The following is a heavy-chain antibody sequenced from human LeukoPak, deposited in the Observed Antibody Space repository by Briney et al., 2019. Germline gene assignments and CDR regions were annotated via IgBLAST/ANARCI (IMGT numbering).Heavy chain of an antibody. CDR2: ITGSGDTK. V-gene: IGHV3-23*01. J-gene: IGHJ4*02. Sequence: GASLRLSCAASGFIFRNYAMSWVRQAPGKGLECVSAITGSGDTKYYADSVKGRFTVSRDNSKNTLYVEMNTLRAEDTAVYYCAKWGDYDILTGYYVSDFWGQGTLVTVSS. D-gene: IGHD3-9*01. CDR3: AKWGDYDILTGYYVSDF. CDR1: GFIFRNYA.